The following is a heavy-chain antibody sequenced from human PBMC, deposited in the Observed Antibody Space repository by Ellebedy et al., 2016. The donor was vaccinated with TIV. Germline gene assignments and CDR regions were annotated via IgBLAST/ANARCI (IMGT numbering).Heavy chain of an antibody. CDR1: GYNFTNYW. Sequence: GESLKISCRGSGYNFTNYWISWVRQMPGKGLEWMWRIDPDDSYTNYNPSFQDHVTISVDKSISTAYLQWSSLRASDTAMYYCARSEPGINWGQGTLVTVSS. J-gene: IGHJ4*02. V-gene: IGHV5-10-1*01. CDR3: ARSEPGIN. CDR2: IDPDDSYT. D-gene: IGHD1-1*01.